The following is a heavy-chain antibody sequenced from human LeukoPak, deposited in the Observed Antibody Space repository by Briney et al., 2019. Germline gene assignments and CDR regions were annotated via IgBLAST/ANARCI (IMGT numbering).Heavy chain of an antibody. D-gene: IGHD4-23*01. V-gene: IGHV4-59*01. J-gene: IGHJ5*02. CDR1: GGSISSYY. Sequence: SETLSLTCTVSGGSISSYYWSWIRQPPGKGLEWIGYIYYSGSTNYNPSLKSRVTISVDTSKNQFSLKLSSVTAADTAVYYCARSLDYGGNSIGFDPWGQGTLVTVSS. CDR3: ARSLDYGGNSIGFDP. CDR2: IYYSGST.